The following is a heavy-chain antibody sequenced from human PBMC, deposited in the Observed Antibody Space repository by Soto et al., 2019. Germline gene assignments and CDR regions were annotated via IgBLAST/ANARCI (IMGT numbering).Heavy chain of an antibody. Sequence: PGGSLRLSCAASGFTFNNYAMHWVRQAPGKGLEWVALISYDGSNKYYADSVKGRFTISRDNSKNTPYLQMNSLRAEDTAVYYCARDPLWGTAMVLWYFDLWGRGTLVTVSS. CDR2: ISYDGSNK. V-gene: IGHV3-30-3*01. D-gene: IGHD5-18*01. J-gene: IGHJ2*01. CDR3: ARDPLWGTAMVLWYFDL. CDR1: GFTFNNYA.